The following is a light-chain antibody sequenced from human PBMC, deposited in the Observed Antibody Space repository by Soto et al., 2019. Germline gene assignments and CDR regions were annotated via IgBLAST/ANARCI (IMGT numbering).Light chain of an antibody. V-gene: IGKV1-39*01. CDR3: QQSYSTPHKWT. CDR2: AAS. Sequence: DIQMTQSPSSLSASVGDRVTITCRASQSISSYLNWYQQKPGKAPKLLIYAASSLQSGVPSRFSGSGSGTDFTLTISSLQPEDFATYYCQQSYSTPHKWTFGQGTKVDIK. CDR1: QSISSY. J-gene: IGKJ1*01.